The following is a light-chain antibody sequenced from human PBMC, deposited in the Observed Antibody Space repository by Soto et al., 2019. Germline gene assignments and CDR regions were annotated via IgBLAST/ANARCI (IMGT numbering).Light chain of an antibody. J-gene: IGLJ1*01. V-gene: IGLV2-14*01. CDR3: SSYTSATTYV. CDR2: DVS. Sequence: PALTHPASGSGSPGQSITISCTGTSSDVGAYNYDSWYQQYPGEAPKVIIYDVSHRPAGVSNRFSGSKSGNTASLTISGLQTQDEADYYCSSYTSATTYVFGTGTKVTV. CDR1: SSDVGAYNY.